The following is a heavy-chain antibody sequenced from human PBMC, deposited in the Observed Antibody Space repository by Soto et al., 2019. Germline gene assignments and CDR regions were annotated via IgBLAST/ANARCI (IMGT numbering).Heavy chain of an antibody. CDR1: GFTFSSYG. D-gene: IGHD1-20*01. J-gene: IGHJ5*02. Sequence: QVQLVESGGGVVQPGRSLRLSCAASGFTFSSYGMHWVRQAPGKGLEWVAVIWYDGSNKYYADSVKGRFTISRDNSKNTLDLQVNSLRAEDTAVYYCAGDSNNGNRHNWFDPWGQGTLVTVSS. CDR2: IWYDGSNK. CDR3: AGDSNNGNRHNWFDP. V-gene: IGHV3-33*01.